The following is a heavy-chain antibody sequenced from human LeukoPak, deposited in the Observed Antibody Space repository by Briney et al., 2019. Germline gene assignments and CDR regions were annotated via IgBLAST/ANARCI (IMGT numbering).Heavy chain of an antibody. Sequence: SETESLMCTLCIRPMTLRGDLGRWIRQPPGKGLEWTGTIYYTGRTYYNPSLQSRITISVDTSRNQFSLKLSSATDVSAAVYYCDQSLGSNTWMGNWFDPWGKGTLVTVSS. D-gene: IGHD6-13*01. CDR1: IRPMTLRGDL. V-gene: IGHV4-39*01. CDR2: IYYTGRT. CDR3: DQSLGSNTWMGNWFDP. J-gene: IGHJ5*02.